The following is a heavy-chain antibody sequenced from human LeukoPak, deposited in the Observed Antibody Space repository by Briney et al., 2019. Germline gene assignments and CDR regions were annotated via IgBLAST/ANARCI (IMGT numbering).Heavy chain of an antibody. V-gene: IGHV1-18*01. Sequence: ASVKVSCKASGYTFTSYGISWVRQAPGQGLEWMGWISAYNGNTNYAQKPQGRVTMTTDTSTSTAYMELRSLRSDDTAVYYCARDDSNMGYCTNGVCYYLDYWGQGTLVTVSS. D-gene: IGHD2-8*01. CDR3: ARDDSNMGYCTNGVCYYLDY. J-gene: IGHJ4*02. CDR1: GYTFTSYG. CDR2: ISAYNGNT.